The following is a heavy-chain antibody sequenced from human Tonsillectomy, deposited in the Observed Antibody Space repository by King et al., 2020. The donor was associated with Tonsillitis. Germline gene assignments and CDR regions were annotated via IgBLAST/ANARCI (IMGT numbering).Heavy chain of an antibody. Sequence: VQLVQSGAEVKKPGASVKVSCKASGYTFTGYYMHWVRQAPGQGLEWMGWINPNSGGTNSAQKFQGRLTMTRDTSISTAYMVLSRLRSDDTAVYYCATINGRDGGYDRSWCQGTLVTVSS. D-gene: IGHD5-12*01. CDR2: INPNSGGT. CDR3: ATINGRDGGYDRS. CDR1: GYTFTGYY. V-gene: IGHV1-2*02. J-gene: IGHJ5*02.